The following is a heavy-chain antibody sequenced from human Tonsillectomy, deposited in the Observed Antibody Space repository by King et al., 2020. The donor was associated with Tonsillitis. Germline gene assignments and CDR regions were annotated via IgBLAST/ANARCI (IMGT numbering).Heavy chain of an antibody. CDR2: SYYSGST. D-gene: IGHD4-17*01. V-gene: IGHV4-59*08. Sequence: VQLQESGPGLVKPSETLSLTCTVSGGSISSYYWSWIRPPPGKGLEWIGYSYYSGSTNYNPSLKSRVTISVDTSKNQFSMKLSSVTAADTAVYYCARGGPCDYVVDHWGQGTLVTVSS. CDR3: ARGGPCDYVVDH. J-gene: IGHJ4*02. CDR1: GGSISSYY.